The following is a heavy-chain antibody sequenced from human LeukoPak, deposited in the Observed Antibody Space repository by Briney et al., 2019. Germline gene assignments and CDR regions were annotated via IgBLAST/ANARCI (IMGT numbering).Heavy chain of an antibody. Sequence: ASVKVSRKASGGTFSSYAISWVRQAPGQGLEWMGGIIPIFGTANYAQKFQGRVTITADESTSTAYMELSSLRSEDTAVYYCARTLGGNYVEMATGVDLWGRGTLVIVSS. CDR2: IIPIFGTA. D-gene: IGHD5-24*01. J-gene: IGHJ2*01. CDR3: ARTLGGNYVEMATGVDL. CDR1: GGTFSSYA. V-gene: IGHV1-69*13.